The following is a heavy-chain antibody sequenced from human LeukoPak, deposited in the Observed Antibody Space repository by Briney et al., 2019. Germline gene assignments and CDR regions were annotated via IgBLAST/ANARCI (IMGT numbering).Heavy chain of an antibody. J-gene: IGHJ4*02. CDR2: IRSKANSYAT. CDR3: TRKCSSTSCQYWEFDY. D-gene: IGHD2-2*01. Sequence: GGSLRLSCGASGFTFSGSAMHWVRQASGKGLEWVGCIRSKANSYATAYAASVKGRFTISRDDSKNTAYLQMNSLKTEDTAVYYCTRKCSSTSCQYWEFDYWGQGTLVTVSS. V-gene: IGHV3-73*01. CDR1: GFTFSGSA.